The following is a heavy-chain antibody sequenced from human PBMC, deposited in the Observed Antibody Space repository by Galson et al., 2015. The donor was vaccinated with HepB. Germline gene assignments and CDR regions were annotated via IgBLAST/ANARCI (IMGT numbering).Heavy chain of an antibody. V-gene: IGHV1-18*01. CDR2: ISAYNGNT. J-gene: IGHJ6*03. CDR3: ARVLVPAALSYYYYYIDV. CDR1: GYTFTSYG. Sequence: SVKVSCKASGYTFTSYGISWVRQAPGQGLEWMGWISAYNGNTNYAQKLQGRVTMTTDTSTSTAYKELRSLRSDDTAVYYCARVLVPAALSYYYYYIDVWGKGTTVTVSS. D-gene: IGHD2-2*01.